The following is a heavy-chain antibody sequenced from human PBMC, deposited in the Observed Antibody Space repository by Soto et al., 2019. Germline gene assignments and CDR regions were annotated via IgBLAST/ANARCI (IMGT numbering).Heavy chain of an antibody. D-gene: IGHD3-16*01. J-gene: IGHJ6*02. CDR3: ARGNPFNYAGFDV. CDR2: MNAKSGDT. V-gene: IGHV1-8*01. CDR1: GYTFSDFD. Sequence: DLAQSGAEVKRPGASVKVSCKASGYTFSDFDINWLRQASGQGPEWMGWMNAKSGDTFFAQRFQGKFNMTWDTSLRTAYMEVGSLTSDDTVMYYCARGNPFNYAGFDVWGQGTTVAVSS.